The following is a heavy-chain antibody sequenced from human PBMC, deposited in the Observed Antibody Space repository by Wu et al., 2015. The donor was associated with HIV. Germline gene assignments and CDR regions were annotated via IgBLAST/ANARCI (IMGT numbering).Heavy chain of an antibody. Sequence: QVQLVQSGAEVKKPGASVKVSCKASGYTFTSYGISWVRQAPGQGLEWMGWINTYNGNTNYAQKLQGRVTMTTDTSTSTAYMELRSLRSDDTAVYYCARERWPVFKPGYSSSWYDYWGQGTLVTVSS. CDR2: INTYNGNT. CDR3: ARERWPVFKPGYSSSWYDY. V-gene: IGHV1-18*01. J-gene: IGHJ4*02. D-gene: IGHD6-13*01. CDR1: GYTFTSYG.